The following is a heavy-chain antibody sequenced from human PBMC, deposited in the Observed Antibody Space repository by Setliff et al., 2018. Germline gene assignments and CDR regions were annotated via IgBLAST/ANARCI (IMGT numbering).Heavy chain of an antibody. V-gene: IGHV3-73*01. CDR3: ARRGVGMGMDV. J-gene: IGHJ6*03. CDR2: VRRNTNSYAT. CDR1: EFSLSDFH. D-gene: IGHD2-2*01. Sequence: ESLRLSCVASEFSLSDFHMHWVRQAPGKGLEWVGRVRRNTNSYATAYSASLKGRFTISRDDGKNTAYLQMNSLQSEDTAVYYCARRGVGMGMDVWGRGTTVTVSS.